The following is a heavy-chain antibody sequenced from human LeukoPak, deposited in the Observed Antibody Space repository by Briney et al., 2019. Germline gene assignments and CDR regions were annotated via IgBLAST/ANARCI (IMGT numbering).Heavy chain of an antibody. Sequence: GGSLRLSCAASGFTFSSYSMNWVRQAPGKGLEWVSGISGSGSSTYYADSVKGRFTISRDNSKTTLYLQMDSLRAEDTAVYYCAKVWFGELFGAFDIWGQGTMVTVSS. D-gene: IGHD3-10*01. J-gene: IGHJ3*02. CDR1: GFTFSSYS. V-gene: IGHV3-23*01. CDR2: ISGSGSST. CDR3: AKVWFGELFGAFDI.